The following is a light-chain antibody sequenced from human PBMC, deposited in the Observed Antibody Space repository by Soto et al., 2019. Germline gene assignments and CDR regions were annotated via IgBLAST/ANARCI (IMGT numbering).Light chain of an antibody. CDR2: EAS. CDR3: QQFGTSPYT. Sequence: EIMLTQSPCTLSLSQGERATLSCRASQSVSSTYLAWYQQRPGQTPKLLIYEASTRATGIPDRFSGSGSGTDFTLTISRMEPEDFAVYWCQQFGTSPYTFGQGTNVDIK. CDR1: QSVSSTY. V-gene: IGKV3-20*01. J-gene: IGKJ2*01.